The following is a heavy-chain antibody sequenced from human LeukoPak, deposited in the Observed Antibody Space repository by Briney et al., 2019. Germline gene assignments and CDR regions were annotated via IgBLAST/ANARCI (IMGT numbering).Heavy chain of an antibody. CDR3: ARDGGGYDSRFDY. CDR1: GFTVSSNY. Sequence: GGSLRLSCAASGFTVSSNYMSWVRQAPGKGLERVSVIYSGGSTYYADSVKGRFTISRDNSKNTLYLQMNRLRAEDTAVYYCARDGGGYDSRFDYWGQGTLVTVSS. CDR2: IYSGGST. D-gene: IGHD5-12*01. V-gene: IGHV3-53*01. J-gene: IGHJ4*02.